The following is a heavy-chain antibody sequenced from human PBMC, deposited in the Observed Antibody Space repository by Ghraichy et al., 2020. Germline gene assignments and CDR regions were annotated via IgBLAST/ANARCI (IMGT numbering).Heavy chain of an antibody. CDR3: AKDAYADFGY. D-gene: IGHD4-17*01. CDR1: GFTFSSYA. CDR2: IGVSSDNT. V-gene: IGHV3-23*01. Sequence: SCVASGFTFSSYAMTWVRQAPGMGLEWVSSIGVSSDNTYYADSVQGRFTISRDNSKNTLFLRMNSLRVEDTAVYYCAKDAYADFGYWGQGTLVTVSS. J-gene: IGHJ4*02.